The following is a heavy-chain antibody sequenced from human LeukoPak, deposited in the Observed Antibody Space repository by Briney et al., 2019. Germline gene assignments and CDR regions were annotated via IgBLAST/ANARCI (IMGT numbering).Heavy chain of an antibody. V-gene: IGHV3-30*18. CDR3: AKGGVSDRGSWYGDYFDY. D-gene: IGHD6-13*01. J-gene: IGHJ4*02. Sequence: PGGSLRLPCEASGFNFRNYGMHWVRQSPGKAVEGVAVLSADGSHKQFADSVKDRFDISRDNSKQTLYLQMNGLKSEHTAVYYCAKGGVSDRGSWYGDYFDYWGQGTLVTVSS. CDR2: LSADGSHK. CDR1: GFNFRNYG.